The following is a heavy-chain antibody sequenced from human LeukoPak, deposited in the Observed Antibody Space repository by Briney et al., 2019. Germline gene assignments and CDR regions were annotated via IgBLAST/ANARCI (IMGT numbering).Heavy chain of an antibody. CDR3: ARDSTGDEDFDY. V-gene: IGHV3-48*03. J-gene: IGHJ4*02. CDR1: GFPFSSCE. Sequence: GGSLRLSCVVSGFPFSSCEMNWVRQAPGKGLEWLSYINTKGDTKLYADSVKGRFTISRDDARNSVYLQMNSLRDEDAALYYCARDSTGDEDFDYWGQRTLVTVSS. CDR2: INTKGDTK. D-gene: IGHD1-14*01.